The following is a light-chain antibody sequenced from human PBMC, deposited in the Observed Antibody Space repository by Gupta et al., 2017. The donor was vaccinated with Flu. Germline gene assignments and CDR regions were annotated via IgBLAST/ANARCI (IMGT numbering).Light chain of an antibody. V-gene: IGLV1-44*01. CDR2: SDN. CDR1: SSNIGSNA. CDR3: STWDDSLNGVL. J-gene: IGLJ2*01. Sequence: QSVLTQPPSASGTPGQRVTISCSGSSSNIGSNALNWYQQLPGTAPKLLIYSDNQRPSGVPDRFSGSMSDTSASLAISGLQSEDEADYFCSTWDDSLNGVLFGGGTKLTVL.